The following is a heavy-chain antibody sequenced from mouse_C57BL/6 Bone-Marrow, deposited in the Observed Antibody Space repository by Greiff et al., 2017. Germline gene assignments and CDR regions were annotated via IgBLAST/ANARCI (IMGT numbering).Heavy chain of an antibody. D-gene: IGHD2-3*01. CDR1: GFTFSSYG. CDR3: ARHGDGYSYAMDY. Sequence: EVKLMESGGDLVKPGGSLKLSCAASGFTFSSYGMSWVRQTPDKRLEWVATISSGGSYTYYPDSVKGRFTISRDNAKNTLYLQMSSLKSEDTAMYYCARHGDGYSYAMDYWGQGTSVTVSS. CDR2: ISSGGSYT. V-gene: IGHV5-6*01. J-gene: IGHJ4*01.